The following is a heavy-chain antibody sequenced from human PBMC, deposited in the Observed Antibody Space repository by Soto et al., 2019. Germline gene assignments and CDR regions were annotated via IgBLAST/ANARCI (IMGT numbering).Heavy chain of an antibody. CDR3: ACSEINWNSMGSVDS. V-gene: IGHV4-39*01. CDR1: GGSISSSSYY. D-gene: IGHD1-1*01. Sequence: PSETLSLTCTVSGGSISSSSYYWGWIRQPPGKGLEWIGSIYYSGSTYYNPSLKSRVTISVDTSKNQFSLKLSSVTAADTAVYYCACSEINWNSMGSVDSWGQGTLVTVSS. J-gene: IGHJ5*01. CDR2: IYYSGST.